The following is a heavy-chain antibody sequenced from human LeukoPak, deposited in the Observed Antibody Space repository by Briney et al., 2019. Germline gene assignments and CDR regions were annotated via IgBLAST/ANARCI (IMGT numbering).Heavy chain of an antibody. CDR3: VGRLEV. V-gene: IGHV4-39*01. CDR1: GGSIRSGNYY. CDR2: IYYDGST. Sequence: PSETLSLTCAVSGGSIRSGNYYWGWIRQPPGKGLDWIGNIYYDGSTYYNPSLKSRVTISVDTSKNQLSLTVNSVTATDTAVYYCVGRLEVWGQGTMVTVSS. J-gene: IGHJ3*01.